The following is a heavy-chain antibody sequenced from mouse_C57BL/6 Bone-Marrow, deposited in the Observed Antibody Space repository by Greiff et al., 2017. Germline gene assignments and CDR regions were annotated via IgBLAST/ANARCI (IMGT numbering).Heavy chain of an antibody. Sequence: VMLVESGAELVKPGDSVKISCKASGYAFSSYWMNWVKQRPGKGLEWIGQIYPGDGDTNYNGKFKGKATLTADKSSSTAYMQRSSLTSEDSAVYVCARSGNYHYAMDYWGQGTSVTVSS. CDR2: IYPGDGDT. J-gene: IGHJ4*01. CDR1: GYAFSSYW. V-gene: IGHV1-80*01. D-gene: IGHD2-1*01. CDR3: ARSGNYHYAMDY.